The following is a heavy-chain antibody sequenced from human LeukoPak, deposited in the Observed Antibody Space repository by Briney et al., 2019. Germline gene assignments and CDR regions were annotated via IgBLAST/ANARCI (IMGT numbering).Heavy chain of an antibody. V-gene: IGHV3-48*02. CDR2: ITASGTAM. D-gene: IGHD1-26*01. CDR3: ASSGSYRFDY. CDR1: GSALSSYS. J-gene: IGHJ4*02. Sequence: GGSLRLSCAASGSALSSYSMNWVRQAPGKGLEWVSHITASGTAMFYADSVKGRFTISRDNAKNSLYLQMNSLRDEDTAVYYCASSGSYRFDYWGQGTLVTVSS.